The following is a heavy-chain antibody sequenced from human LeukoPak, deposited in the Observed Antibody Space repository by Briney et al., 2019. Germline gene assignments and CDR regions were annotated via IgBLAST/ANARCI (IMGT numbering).Heavy chain of an antibody. D-gene: IGHD2-2*01. CDR1: GFTFSSYA. J-gene: IGHJ3*02. Sequence: AGGSLRLSCAASGFTFSSYAMHWVRQAPGKELEWVAVISYDGSNKYYADSVKGRFTISRDNSKNTLYLQMNSLRAEDTAVYYCAREWGYCSSTSCPNAFDIWGQGTMVTVSS. V-gene: IGHV3-30-3*01. CDR3: AREWGYCSSTSCPNAFDI. CDR2: ISYDGSNK.